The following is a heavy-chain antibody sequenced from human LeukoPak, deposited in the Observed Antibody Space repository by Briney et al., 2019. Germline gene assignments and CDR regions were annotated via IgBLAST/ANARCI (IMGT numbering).Heavy chain of an antibody. CDR2: INPSGGST. V-gene: IGHV1-46*01. CDR3: ARVELERTPYFDY. D-gene: IGHD1-1*01. J-gene: IGHJ4*02. Sequence: GASVKVSCKASGYTFTSYYMHWVRQAPGQGLEWMGIINPSGGSTSYAQKFQGRVTITADESTSTAYMELSSLRSEDTAVYYCARVELERTPYFDYWGQGTLVTVSS. CDR1: GYTFTSYY.